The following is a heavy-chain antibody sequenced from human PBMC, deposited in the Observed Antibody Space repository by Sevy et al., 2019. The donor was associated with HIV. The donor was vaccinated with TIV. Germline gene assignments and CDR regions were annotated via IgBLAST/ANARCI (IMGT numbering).Heavy chain of an antibody. V-gene: IGHV3-23*01. CDR3: AKESAYYDSSGYYTDGGYFDY. CDR2: ISGSGGST. J-gene: IGHJ4*02. CDR1: GFTFSSYA. D-gene: IGHD3-22*01. Sequence: GGSLRLSCAASGFTFSSYAMSWVRQAPGKGLEWVSAISGSGGSTYYADSVKGRFTISREKSKNTLYLQMNSLRAEDTAVYYCAKESAYYDSSGYYTDGGYFDYWGQGTLVTVSS.